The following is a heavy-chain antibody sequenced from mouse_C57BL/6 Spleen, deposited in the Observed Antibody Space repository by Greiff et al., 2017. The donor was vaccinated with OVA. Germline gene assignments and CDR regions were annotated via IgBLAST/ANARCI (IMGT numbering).Heavy chain of an antibody. V-gene: IGHV1-81*01. CDR3: ARVDYPYYAMDY. CDR1: GYTFTSYG. D-gene: IGHD2-4*01. CDR2: IYPRSGNT. J-gene: IGHJ4*01. Sequence: VQLQQSGAELARPGASVKLSCKASGYTFTSYGISWVKQRTGQGLEWIGEIYPRSGNTYYNEKLKGKATLTADKSSSTAYMELRSLTSEDSAVYFCARVDYPYYAMDYWGQGTSVTVSS.